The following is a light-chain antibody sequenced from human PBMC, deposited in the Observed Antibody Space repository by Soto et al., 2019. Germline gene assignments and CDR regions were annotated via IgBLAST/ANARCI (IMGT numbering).Light chain of an antibody. CDR2: EVS. V-gene: IGLV2-23*02. CDR1: SSDVGSYNL. Sequence: QSVLTQPASVSGSPGQSITISCTGTSSDVGSYNLVSWYQQHPGKAPKLMIYEVSKRPSGVSNRFSGSKSGNTASLTISGVKPEDGADYYCCSYAGSSTLRVFGTGTKVXVL. J-gene: IGLJ1*01. CDR3: CSYAGSSTLRV.